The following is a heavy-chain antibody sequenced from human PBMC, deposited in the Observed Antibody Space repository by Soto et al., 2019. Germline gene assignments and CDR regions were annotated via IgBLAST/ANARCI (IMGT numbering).Heavy chain of an antibody. V-gene: IGHV3-73*02. D-gene: IGHD6-19*01. CDR3: TRQTDAVQWLVVPTDYNFDY. CDR2: IRSKTNSYAT. Sequence: EGQLVESGGGLVQPGGSLKLSCAASGFTFGGSAMHWVRQASGKGLEWVGHIRSKTNSYATAYAESVKGRSTISRDDSMNTAYLQMNSLKTEDTSVYFCTRQTDAVQWLVVPTDYNFDYWGEGTLVTVSS. J-gene: IGHJ4*02. CDR1: GFTFGGSA.